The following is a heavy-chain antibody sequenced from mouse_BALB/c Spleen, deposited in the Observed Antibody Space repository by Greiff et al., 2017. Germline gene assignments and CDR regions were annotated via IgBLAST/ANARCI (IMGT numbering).Heavy chain of an antibody. Sequence: VQLQQSGAELVRPGTSVKISCKASGYTFTNYWLGWVKQRPGHGLEWIGDIYPGGGYTNYNEKFKGKATLTADTSSSTAYMQLSSLTSEDSAVYFCARGFYYDGAYAMDYWGQGTSVTVSS. CDR2: IYPGGGYT. CDR1: GYTFTNYW. V-gene: IGHV1-63*02. CDR3: ARGFYYDGAYAMDY. D-gene: IGHD2-4*01. J-gene: IGHJ4*01.